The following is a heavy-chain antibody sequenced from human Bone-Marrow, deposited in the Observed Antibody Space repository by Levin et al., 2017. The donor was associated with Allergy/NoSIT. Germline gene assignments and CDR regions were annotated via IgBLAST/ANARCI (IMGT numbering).Heavy chain of an antibody. CDR2: MSYSGNT. Sequence: PSETLSLTCTVSGDSITAYFWNWIRQSPGKGLEWIGHMSYSGNTVYNPSLNSRLTISLDTSKNQFSLRLTSVTAADTAVYYCASRRNMGTPNAALENWLDPWGQGIPVTVSS. CDR1: GDSITAYF. D-gene: IGHD1-1*01. V-gene: IGHV4-59*01. J-gene: IGHJ5*02. CDR3: ASRRNMGTPNAALENWLDP.